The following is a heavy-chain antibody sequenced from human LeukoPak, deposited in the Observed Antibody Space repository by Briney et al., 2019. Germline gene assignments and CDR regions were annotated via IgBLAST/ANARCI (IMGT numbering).Heavy chain of an antibody. CDR3: ARGPEGFDWLPRVDP. Sequence: ASVKGSCKASGYTFTSYGISWVRQAPGQGLEWMGWISVYNGNTNYAQKLQGRVTMTTDTSTSTAYMELRSLRSDDTAVYYCARGPEGFDWLPRVDPWGQGTLVTVSS. CDR2: ISVYNGNT. V-gene: IGHV1-18*04. CDR1: GYTFTSYG. D-gene: IGHD3-9*01. J-gene: IGHJ5*02.